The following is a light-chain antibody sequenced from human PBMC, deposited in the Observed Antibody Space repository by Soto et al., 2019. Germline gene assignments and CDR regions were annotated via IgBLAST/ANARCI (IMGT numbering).Light chain of an antibody. CDR3: QQRGDWPLIT. CDR2: NAS. Sequence: EIVLTQSLATLSLKTRERAILSCRASQSVSTFLAWFQQKPGQPPRLLIYNASNRTTGIPARFSGSGSGTDFTLTISSLEPEDFAVYYCQQRGDWPLITFGHVTRLEIK. J-gene: IGKJ5*01. V-gene: IGKV3-11*01. CDR1: QSVSTF.